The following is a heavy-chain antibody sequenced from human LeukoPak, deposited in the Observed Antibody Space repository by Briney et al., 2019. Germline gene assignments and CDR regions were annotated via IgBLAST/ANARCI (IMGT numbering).Heavy chain of an antibody. D-gene: IGHD2-2*01. V-gene: IGHV1-69*13. CDR1: GGTFSSYA. CDR3: ATSIVVASATRGNPPPYHYYYGMDV. J-gene: IGHJ6*02. Sequence: ASVKVSCKASGGTFSSYAISWVRQAPGQGLEWMGGIIPIFGTANYAQKFQGRATITADESTSTAYMELSSLRSEDTAVYYCATSIVVASATRGNPPPYHYYYGMDVWGQGTTVTVSS. CDR2: IIPIFGTA.